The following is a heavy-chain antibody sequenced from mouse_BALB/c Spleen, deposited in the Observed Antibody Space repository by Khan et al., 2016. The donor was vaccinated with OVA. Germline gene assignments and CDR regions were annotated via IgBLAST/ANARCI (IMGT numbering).Heavy chain of an antibody. V-gene: IGHV1-7*01. Sequence: QVQLKESGAELTKPGASVKMSCKASGYTFINYWILWVKQRPGQGLEWIGYINPSTGYTEYNQNFKDKATLTADKSSSTAYMQLSSLTSEDSAVYYGAGRGLRWNFDYWGQGTTLTVSS. D-gene: IGHD1-1*01. CDR3: AGRGLRWNFDY. J-gene: IGHJ2*01. CDR2: INPSTGYT. CDR1: GYTFINYW.